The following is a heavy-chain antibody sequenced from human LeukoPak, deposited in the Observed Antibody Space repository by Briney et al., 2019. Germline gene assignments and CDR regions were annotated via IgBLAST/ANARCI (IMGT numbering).Heavy chain of an antibody. CDR3: AREGCSGGVCYFDH. CDR2: IDASGNT. J-gene: IGHJ4*02. CDR1: GGSNSYYY. Sequence: PSETLSLTCTVSGGSNSYYYWTWIRQPAGKGLEWIGRIDASGNTKYTPSLRIRVTLSIDTSGQQFSLKLSSVTAADTAVYFCAREGCSGGVCYFDHWGRGTLVTVSS. D-gene: IGHD2-15*01. V-gene: IGHV4-4*07.